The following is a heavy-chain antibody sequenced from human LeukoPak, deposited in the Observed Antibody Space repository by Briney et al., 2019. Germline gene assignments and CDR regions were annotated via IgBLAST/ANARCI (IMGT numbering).Heavy chain of an antibody. CDR2: ISGSGVGT. D-gene: IGHD5-12*01. V-gene: IGHV3-23*01. Sequence: PGGSLRLSCAASGFTFSTYAMSWVRQAPGKGLDWVSGISGSGVGTFYADSVKGRFTISMDHSKNALYVQMNSLRAEATAVYYCARESGWLRFYYDHGMDVWGQGTPVTVSS. J-gene: IGHJ6*02. CDR3: ARESGWLRFYYDHGMDV. CDR1: GFTFSTYA.